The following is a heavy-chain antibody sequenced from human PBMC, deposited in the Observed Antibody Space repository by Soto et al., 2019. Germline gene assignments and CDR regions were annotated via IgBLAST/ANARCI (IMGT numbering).Heavy chain of an antibody. CDR2: FKSKTDGGST. CDR3: TTVLCSSTSCHCYYYYYMDV. V-gene: IGHV3-15*01. D-gene: IGHD2-2*01. J-gene: IGHJ6*03. Sequence: GGSLRLSCAASGFTFSNAWMSWVRQAPGKGLEWVGRFKSKTDGGSTDYAAPVKGRFTISRDDSKNTLYLQMNSLKTEDTAVYYCTTVLCSSTSCHCYYYYYMDVWGKGTTVTVS. CDR1: GFTFSNAW.